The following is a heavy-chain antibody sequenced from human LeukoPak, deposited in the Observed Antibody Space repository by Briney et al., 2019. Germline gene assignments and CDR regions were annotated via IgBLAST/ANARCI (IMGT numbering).Heavy chain of an antibody. Sequence: SETLSLTCTVSGDSFSSYYWLWIRQSPGKGLEWIAYISDSGSTNHNPSLKSRVTISVDTSKKQLSLKLSSVTAADTAVYYCARHSGLYSDFYFDYWGQGTLVTVSS. CDR1: GDSFSSYY. D-gene: IGHD1-26*01. V-gene: IGHV4-59*08. CDR3: ARHSGLYSDFYFDY. CDR2: ISDSGST. J-gene: IGHJ4*02.